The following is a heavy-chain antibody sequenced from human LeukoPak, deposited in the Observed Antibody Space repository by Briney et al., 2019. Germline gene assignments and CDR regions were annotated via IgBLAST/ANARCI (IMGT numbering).Heavy chain of an antibody. J-gene: IGHJ3*02. D-gene: IGHD6-19*01. CDR3: AKLAIIAVARLGDAFDI. Sequence: GGSLRLSCAASGFTFSSYGMHWVRQAPGKGLEWVAFIRYDGSNKYYADSVKGRFTISRDNSKNTLYLQMNSLRAEDTAVYYCAKLAIIAVARLGDAFDIWGQGTMVTVSS. V-gene: IGHV3-30*02. CDR1: GFTFSSYG. CDR2: IRYDGSNK.